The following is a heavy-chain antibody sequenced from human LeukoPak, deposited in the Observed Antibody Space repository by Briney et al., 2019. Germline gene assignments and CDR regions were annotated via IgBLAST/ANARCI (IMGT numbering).Heavy chain of an antibody. CDR3: ARGLVMGATLRILWFDP. D-gene: IGHD1-26*01. CDR1: GGSISSSSYF. Sequence: PSETLSLTCTVSGGSISSSSYFWGWIRQPPGKGLEWIGSIYYSGSTYYNPSLKSRVTVSVDTSKNQFSLKLSSVTAADTAVYYCARGLVMGATLRILWFDPWGQGTLVTVSS. V-gene: IGHV4-39*01. CDR2: IYYSGST. J-gene: IGHJ5*02.